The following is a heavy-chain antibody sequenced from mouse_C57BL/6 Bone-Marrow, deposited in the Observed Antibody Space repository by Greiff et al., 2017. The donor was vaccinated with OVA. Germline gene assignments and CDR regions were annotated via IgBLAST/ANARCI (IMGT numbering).Heavy chain of an antibody. D-gene: IGHD2-12*01. CDR3: ARLENDGAWFAY. J-gene: IGHJ3*01. CDR1: GFTFSSYT. CDR2: ISGGGGNT. Sequence: EVQLVESGGGLVKPGGSLKLSCAASGFTFSSYTMSWVRQTPEKRLEWVATISGGGGNTYYPDSVKGRFTISRDNAKNTLYLQMSRLRSEDTALYDCARLENDGAWFAYWGQGTLVTVSA. V-gene: IGHV5-9*01.